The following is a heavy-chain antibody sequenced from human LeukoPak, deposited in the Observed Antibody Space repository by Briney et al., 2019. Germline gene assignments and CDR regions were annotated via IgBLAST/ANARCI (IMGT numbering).Heavy chain of an antibody. CDR3: ARGDSSTWYEY. D-gene: IGHD6-13*01. Sequence: GESLKISCKGSGYSFTSYWIGWVRQMPGKGLEWMGIIYPGNSETRYSPSFQGQVTMSADKSISTAYLQWGSLKASDTAMYYCARGDSSTWYEYWGQGTLVIVSS. V-gene: IGHV5-51*01. J-gene: IGHJ4*02. CDR2: IYPGNSET. CDR1: GYSFTSYW.